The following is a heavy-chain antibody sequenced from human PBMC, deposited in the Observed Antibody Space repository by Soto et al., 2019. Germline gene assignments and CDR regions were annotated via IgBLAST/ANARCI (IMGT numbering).Heavy chain of an antibody. J-gene: IGHJ3*02. V-gene: IGHV4-39*07. Sequence: SDTLSLTCNVSGGSISRGGYYWSWIPQHPGKGLEWIGEIYDSGSTNYNPSLKSRVTISVDTSKNQFSLKLSSVTAADTAVYYCARDWGSGVDAFDIWGQGTMVTVSS. CDR2: IYDSGST. CDR1: GGSISRGGYY. CDR3: ARDWGSGVDAFDI. D-gene: IGHD7-27*01.